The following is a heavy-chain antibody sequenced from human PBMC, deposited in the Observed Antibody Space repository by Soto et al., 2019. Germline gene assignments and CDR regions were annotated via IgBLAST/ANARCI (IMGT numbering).Heavy chain of an antibody. CDR3: ARELFGRSVWFDP. D-gene: IGHD3-10*01. V-gene: IGHV4-59*01. Sequence: QVQLQVSGPGLVKPSETLSLTCTVSGGSISSYYWSWIRQPPGKGLEWIGYIYYSGSTNYNPSLQSRVTISVDTSKNQFSLKLSFVTAADTAVYYCARELFGRSVWFDPWGQGTLVTVSS. CDR1: GGSISSYY. CDR2: IYYSGST. J-gene: IGHJ5*02.